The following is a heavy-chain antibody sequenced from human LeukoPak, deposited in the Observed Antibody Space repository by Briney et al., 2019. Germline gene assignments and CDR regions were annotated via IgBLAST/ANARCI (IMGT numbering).Heavy chain of an antibody. D-gene: IGHD6-19*01. CDR3: ARDGEQWLADDAFDI. V-gene: IGHV1-18*01. Sequence: ASVKVSCKASGYTFTSYGISWVRQAPGQGLEWMGWISAYNGNTNYAQKLQGRVTMTTDTSTSTAYMELRSLRSDETAVYYCARDGEQWLADDAFDIWGQGTMVTVSS. J-gene: IGHJ3*02. CDR1: GYTFTSYG. CDR2: ISAYNGNT.